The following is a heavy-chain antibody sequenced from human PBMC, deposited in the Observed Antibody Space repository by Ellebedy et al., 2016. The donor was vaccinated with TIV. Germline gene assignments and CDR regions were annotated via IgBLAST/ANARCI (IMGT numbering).Heavy chain of an antibody. V-gene: IGHV4-39*02. CDR2: IYSSGNA. Sequence: MPSETLSLTCTVSGGSISSSSYYWGWIRQPPGKGLEWIGSIYSSGNAYYTPSLKSRVTLSVDLSKNHFSLKLNSVTAADSAVYFCARILPGYSCEIDHWGQGTLVSVSS. J-gene: IGHJ4*02. CDR3: ARILPGYSCEIDH. CDR1: GGSISSSSYY. D-gene: IGHD6-13*01.